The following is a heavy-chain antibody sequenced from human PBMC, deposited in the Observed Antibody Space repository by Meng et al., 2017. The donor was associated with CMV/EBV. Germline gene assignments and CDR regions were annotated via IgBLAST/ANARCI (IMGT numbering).Heavy chain of an antibody. CDR3: ARPKFLYSSSSGVGRRYYGMDV. D-gene: IGHD6-6*01. Sequence: SVKVSCKASGGTFSSYTISWVRQAPGQGLEWMGRIIPILGIANYAQKFQGRVTITADKSTSTAYMELSSLRSEDTAVYYCARPKFLYSSSSGVGRRYYGMDVWGQGTTVTVSS. CDR2: IIPILGIA. V-gene: IGHV1-69*02. CDR1: GGTFSSYT. J-gene: IGHJ6*02.